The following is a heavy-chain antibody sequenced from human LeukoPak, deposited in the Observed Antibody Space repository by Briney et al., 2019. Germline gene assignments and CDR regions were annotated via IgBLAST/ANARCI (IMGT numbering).Heavy chain of an antibody. V-gene: IGHV3-49*04. CDR2: IRSKAFGGTP. CDR1: GFTFGDYA. CDR3: TRALTESGAKYFSDS. Sequence: PGGSLRLSCTASGFTFGDYAMSWVRQAPGKGLEWVSLIRSKAFGGTPEYGASVKDRFIVSRDDSQRIAYLQMNNLKTEDTAVYFCTRALTESGAKYFSDSWGQGTLVTVSS. D-gene: IGHD4/OR15-4a*01. J-gene: IGHJ4*02.